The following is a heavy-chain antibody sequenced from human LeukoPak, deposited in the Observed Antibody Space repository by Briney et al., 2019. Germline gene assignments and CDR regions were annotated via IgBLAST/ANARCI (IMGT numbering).Heavy chain of an antibody. J-gene: IGHJ4*02. CDR1: GYTLTELS. V-gene: IGHV1-24*01. CDR3: AADRRGSYRDFDY. D-gene: IGHD1-26*01. Sequence: GASVKVSCKVSGYTLTELSMHWVRQAPGKGLEWMGHFDPEDGETIYAQKFQGRVTMTEDTSTDTTYMELSSLISEDTAVYYCAADRRGSYRDFDYWGQGTLVTVSS. CDR2: FDPEDGET.